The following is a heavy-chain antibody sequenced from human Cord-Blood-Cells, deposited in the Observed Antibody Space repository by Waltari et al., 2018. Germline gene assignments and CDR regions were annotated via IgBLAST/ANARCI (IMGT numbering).Heavy chain of an antibody. CDR1: GYTFTGYY. V-gene: IGHV1-2*02. CDR2: INPNSGGT. Sequence: QVQLVQSGAEVKKPGASVKVSCKASGYTFTGYYMHWGRQAPGQGLELMGWINPNSGGTNYAQKVQGRVTMTRDTSISTAYMELSRLRSDDTAVYYCARDGWVDTAIPWGQGTLVTVSS. D-gene: IGHD5-18*01. CDR3: ARDGWVDTAIP. J-gene: IGHJ5*02.